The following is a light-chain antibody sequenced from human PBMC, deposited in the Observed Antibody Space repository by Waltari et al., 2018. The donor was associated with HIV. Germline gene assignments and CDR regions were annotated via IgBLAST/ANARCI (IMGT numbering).Light chain of an antibody. CDR3: ATWDDSLNGWA. Sequence: QSVMTQPPSASGTPGPGVTIPCSRSKSNIGDNYVYWYQQLPGKAPKPLIETNNQRPAGVPDRFSGSKSGTSASLAISGLRSDDEADYYCATWDDSLNGWAFGGGTKLTVL. J-gene: IGLJ3*02. V-gene: IGLV1-47*01. CDR2: TNN. CDR1: KSNIGDNY.